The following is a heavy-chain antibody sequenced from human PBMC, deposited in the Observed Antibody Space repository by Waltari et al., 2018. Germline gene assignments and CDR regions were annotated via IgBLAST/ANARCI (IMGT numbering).Heavy chain of an antibody. CDR2: IYYSGST. D-gene: IGHD3-10*01. Sequence: QVQLQESGPGLVKPSETLSLTCTVSGASISSHYWRCIRQPPGKGLEWIGYIYYSGSTNYNPSLKSRVTISVDTSKNQFSLKLSSVTAADTAVYYCARDPHGSWFGGAFDIWGQGTMVTVSS. V-gene: IGHV4-59*11. CDR1: GASISSHY. J-gene: IGHJ3*02. CDR3: ARDPHGSWFGGAFDI.